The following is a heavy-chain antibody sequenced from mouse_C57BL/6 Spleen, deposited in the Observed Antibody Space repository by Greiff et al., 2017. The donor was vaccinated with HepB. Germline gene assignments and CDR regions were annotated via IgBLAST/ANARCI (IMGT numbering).Heavy chain of an antibody. CDR1: GFNIKDYY. Sequence: VQLQQSGAELVKPGASVKLSCTASGFNIKDYYMHWVKQRTEQGLEWIGRIDPEDGETKYAPKFQDKATITADTSSNTAYLQLSSLTSEDTAVYYCARSPNHPYAMDYWGQGTSVTVSS. CDR3: ARSPNHPYAMDY. D-gene: IGHD4-1*01. CDR2: IDPEDGET. V-gene: IGHV14-2*01. J-gene: IGHJ4*01.